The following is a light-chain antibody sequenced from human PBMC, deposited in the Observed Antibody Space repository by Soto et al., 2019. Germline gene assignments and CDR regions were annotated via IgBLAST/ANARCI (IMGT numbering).Light chain of an antibody. V-gene: IGLV1-47*01. CDR2: RNN. CDR3: AAWDDSLSVYYV. CDR1: TSNIGSNY. J-gene: IGLJ1*01. Sequence: QSVLTHPPSASGTPGQRVTISCSGSTSNIGSNYVYWYQQLPGTAPKLLIYRNNHRPSGVPDRFSGSKSGTSASLAISGLRSEDEADYYCAAWDDSLSVYYVFGTGTKVTVL.